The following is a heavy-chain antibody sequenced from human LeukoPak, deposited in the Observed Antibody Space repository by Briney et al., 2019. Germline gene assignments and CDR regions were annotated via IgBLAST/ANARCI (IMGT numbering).Heavy chain of an antibody. CDR3: AKGPHYYDSSGPLHY. Sequence: PGGSLRLSCAASGFTFSSYAMSWVRQAPGKGLEWVSAISGSGGSTYYADSVKGRFTISRDNSKNTLYLQMNSLRAEGTAVYYCAKGPHYYDSSGPLHYWGQGTLVTVSS. CDR2: ISGSGGST. V-gene: IGHV3-23*01. J-gene: IGHJ4*02. D-gene: IGHD3-22*01. CDR1: GFTFSSYA.